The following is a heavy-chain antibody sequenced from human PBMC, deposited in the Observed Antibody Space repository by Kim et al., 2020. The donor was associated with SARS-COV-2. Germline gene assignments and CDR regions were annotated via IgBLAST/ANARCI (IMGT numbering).Heavy chain of an antibody. V-gene: IGHV1-2*02. CDR3: ARVQGDNGYDHNWFDP. D-gene: IGHD5-12*01. CDR2: INPNSGGT. J-gene: IGHJ5*02. CDR1: GYTFTDYY. Sequence: ASVKVSCKASGYTFTDYYIHWVRQAPGQGLEWLGWINPNSGGTKYTQKFQGRVTMTRDTSISTAYMEVNSLTSDDTAVYYCARVQGDNGYDHNWFDPWGQGTLVTVSS.